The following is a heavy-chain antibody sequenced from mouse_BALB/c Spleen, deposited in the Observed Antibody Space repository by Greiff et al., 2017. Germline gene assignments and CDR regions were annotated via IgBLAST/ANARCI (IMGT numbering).Heavy chain of an antibody. J-gene: IGHJ2*01. Sequence: EVKLVESGPGLVKPSQSLSLTCSVTGYSITSGYYWNWIRQFPGNKLEWMGYISYDGSNNYNPSLKNRISITRDTSKNQFFLKLNSVTTEDTATYYCAKLEGSYGDFDYRGQGTTLTVSS. CDR3: AKLEGSYGDFDY. CDR1: GYSITSGYY. V-gene: IGHV3-6*02. CDR2: ISYDGSN. D-gene: IGHD2-12*01.